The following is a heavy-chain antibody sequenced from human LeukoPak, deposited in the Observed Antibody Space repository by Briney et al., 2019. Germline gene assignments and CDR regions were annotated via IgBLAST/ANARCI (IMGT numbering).Heavy chain of an antibody. CDR1: GGSFSGYY. V-gene: IGHV4-34*01. CDR3: ARLRLAYYYYYYYMDV. J-gene: IGHJ6*03. CDR2: INHSGST. Sequence: SETLSLTCAVYGGSFSGYYWSWIRQPPGKVLEWIGEINHSGSTNYNPSLKSRVTISVDTSKNQFSLKLSSVTAADTAVYYCARLRLAYYYYYYYMDVWGKGTTVTVSS.